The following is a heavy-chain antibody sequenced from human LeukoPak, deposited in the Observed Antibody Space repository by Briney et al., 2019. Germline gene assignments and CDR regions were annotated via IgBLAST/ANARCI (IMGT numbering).Heavy chain of an antibody. Sequence: GESLKISCKCSGYRFTSNWIGGVRQMPGKGLEGMGIIYPGDSDTRYSPSFQGQATISAHKSISTAYLQWSSLQASDTAMYYCARGDSGSYYKGFLAFDIWGQGTMVTVSS. D-gene: IGHD3-10*01. CDR1: GYRFTSNW. V-gene: IGHV5-51*01. CDR2: IYPGDSDT. CDR3: ARGDSGSYYKGFLAFDI. J-gene: IGHJ3*02.